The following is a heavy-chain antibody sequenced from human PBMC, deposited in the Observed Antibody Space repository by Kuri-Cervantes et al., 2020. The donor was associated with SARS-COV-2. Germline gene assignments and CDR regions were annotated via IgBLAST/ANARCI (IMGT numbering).Heavy chain of an antibody. Sequence: ASVKVSCKAPETTFPNYDINWVRQATGQGLEWMGMVKTNSGNTLYAQFFQSRVTMTRDTSTSTVYMELSSLTSEDTAIYYCYCAPKEGFDSWGQGTLVTVSS. CDR3: YCAPKEGFDS. CDR1: ETTFPNYD. D-gene: IGHD2-21*01. CDR2: VKTNSGNT. V-gene: IGHV1-8*01. J-gene: IGHJ4*02.